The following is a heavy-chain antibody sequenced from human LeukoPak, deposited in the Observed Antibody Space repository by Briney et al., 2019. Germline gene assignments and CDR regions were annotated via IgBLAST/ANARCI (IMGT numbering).Heavy chain of an antibody. D-gene: IGHD6-19*01. CDR2: IRSKANSYAT. CDR3: TSVLPGYSSGWFD. CDR1: GFTFSGSA. V-gene: IGHV3-73*01. J-gene: IGHJ4*02. Sequence: PGGSLRLSCAASGFTFSGSAMRWVRQASGKGLEWVGRIRSKANSYATAYAASVKGRFTISRDDSKNTAYLQMNSLKTEDTAVYYCTSVLPGYSSGWFDWGQGTLVTVSS.